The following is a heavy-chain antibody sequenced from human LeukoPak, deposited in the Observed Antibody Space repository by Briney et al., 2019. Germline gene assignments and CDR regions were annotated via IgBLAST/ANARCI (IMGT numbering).Heavy chain of an antibody. D-gene: IGHD3-22*01. V-gene: IGHV4-59*01. CDR3: AGSGYYYDGSGLDY. CDR2: IYYSGST. Sequence: SETLSLTCTVSGGSISSYYWSWIRQPPGKGLERIGYIYYSGSTSYNPSLKSRVTISVDTSKNQFSLKLSSVTAADTAVYYCAGSGYYYDGSGLDYWGQGTLVTVSS. J-gene: IGHJ4*02. CDR1: GGSISSYY.